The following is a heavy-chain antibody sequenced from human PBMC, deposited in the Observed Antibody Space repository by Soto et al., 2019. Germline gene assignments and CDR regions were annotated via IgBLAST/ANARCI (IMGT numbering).Heavy chain of an antibody. CDR1: GGSFSGYY. CDR2: INHSGST. J-gene: IGHJ6*02. CDR3: ARGSGQQLLYYYGMDV. Sequence: SETLSLTCAVYGGSFSGYYWSWIRQPPGKGLEWIGEINHSGSTNYNPSLKSRVTISVDTSKNQFSLKLSSVTAADTAVYYCARGSGQQLLYYYGMDVWGQGTTVTVSS. V-gene: IGHV4-34*01. D-gene: IGHD6-13*01.